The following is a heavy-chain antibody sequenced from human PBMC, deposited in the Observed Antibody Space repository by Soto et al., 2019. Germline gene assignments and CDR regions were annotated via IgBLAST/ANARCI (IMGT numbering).Heavy chain of an antibody. V-gene: IGHV4-4*07. CDR1: GGYISSHY. D-gene: IGHD3-3*01. CDR2: IYTTGST. J-gene: IGHJ4*02. CDR3: ARDAPLRGSAYFHFDY. Sequence: QVQLQESGPGLVKPSETVSLTCSVSGGYISSHYWSWIRQPAGKGLEWIGRIYTTGSTNYNPSLKSRVTMSEDTPKNQISLKLSSVTAAATAVYFCARDAPLRGSAYFHFDYWGQGTLVTVSS.